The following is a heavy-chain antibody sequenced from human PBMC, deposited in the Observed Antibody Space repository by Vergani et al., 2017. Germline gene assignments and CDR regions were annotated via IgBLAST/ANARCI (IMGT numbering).Heavy chain of an antibody. J-gene: IGHJ4*02. V-gene: IGHV4-4*02. CDR3: ASVNGYCSGGSCYSIDY. CDR2: IYHSGST. CDR1: GGSISSSNW. D-gene: IGHD2-15*01. Sequence: QVQLQESGPGLVKPSGTLSLTCAVSGGSISSSNWWSWVRQPPGKGLEWIGEIYHSGSTNYNPSLKSRVTISVDKSKNQFSLKLSSVTAADTAVYYWASVNGYCSGGSCYSIDYWGQGTLVTVSS.